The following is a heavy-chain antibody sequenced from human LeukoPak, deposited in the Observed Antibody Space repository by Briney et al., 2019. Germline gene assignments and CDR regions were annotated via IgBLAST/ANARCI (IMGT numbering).Heavy chain of an antibody. CDR3: AREEGGRAAVTGIRWYAFDV. V-gene: IGHV4-30-4*01. D-gene: IGHD2-21*02. J-gene: IGHJ3*01. CDR2: ICYSGGT. CDR1: GVSVSSGDSY. Sequence: PSQTLSLTCTVSGVSVSSGDSYWSWIRRPPGKGLEWVGYICYSGGTYYNPSLKSRVTVLVDMSETQVSLHLSSVTAADTAVYFCAREEGGRAAVTGIRWYAFDVWGQGTRVTVSS.